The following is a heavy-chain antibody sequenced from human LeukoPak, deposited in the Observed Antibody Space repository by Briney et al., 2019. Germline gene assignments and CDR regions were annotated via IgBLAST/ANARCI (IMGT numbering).Heavy chain of an antibody. D-gene: IGHD3-22*01. Sequence: SETLSLTCTVSGGSISSNNWWSWVRQPPGKGLEWIGEIDHSGSTNHNPSLRSRVTMSVDKPKNQFSLRLSSVTAADTAMYYCARIPRSSAYYYYGMDVWGHGTTVTVSS. CDR2: IDHSGST. CDR3: ARIPRSSAYYYYGMDV. J-gene: IGHJ6*02. CDR1: GGSISSNNW. V-gene: IGHV4-4*02.